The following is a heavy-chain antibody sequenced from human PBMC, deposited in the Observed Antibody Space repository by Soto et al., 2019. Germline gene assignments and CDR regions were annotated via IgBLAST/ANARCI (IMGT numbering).Heavy chain of an antibody. Sequence: EVRLVQSGAEVKKPGESLKISCQGSGYSFSSYWIGWVRQMPGKGLEWVGVIYPGDSDIRYSPSFQGQVTISADKSISTAYLQWSSLKASDTAMYYCARRGSRGWPGRDWFAPWGQGTLVTVSS. V-gene: IGHV5-51*03. J-gene: IGHJ5*02. CDR1: GYSFSSYW. CDR2: IYPGDSDI. D-gene: IGHD6-19*01. CDR3: ARRGSRGWPGRDWFAP.